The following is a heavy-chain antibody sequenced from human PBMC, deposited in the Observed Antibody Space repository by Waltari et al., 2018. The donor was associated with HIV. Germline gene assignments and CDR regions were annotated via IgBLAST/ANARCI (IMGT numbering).Heavy chain of an antibody. V-gene: IGHV4-34*01. CDR3: ARGQDYDFWSGYYYDY. J-gene: IGHJ4*02. D-gene: IGHD3-3*01. CDR1: GGSFSGYY. Sequence: QVQLQQWGAGLLKPSETLSLTCAVYGGSFSGYYWSWIRQPPGKGLEWIGEINHSGSTNSTPTLEIRVTISVDTSKNQFSRKLSSVTAADTAVYYCARGQDYDFWSGYYYDYWGQGTLVTVSS. CDR2: INHSGST.